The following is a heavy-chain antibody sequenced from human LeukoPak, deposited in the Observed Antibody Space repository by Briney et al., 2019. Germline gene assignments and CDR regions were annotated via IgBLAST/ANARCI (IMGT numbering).Heavy chain of an antibody. CDR1: GYSFTNYW. CDR3: ARHRPYCSGGSCYADV. CDR2: IYPGDSDT. V-gene: IGHV5-51*01. J-gene: IGHJ6*04. Sequence: KPGESLKISCKGSGYSFTNYWIGCVRQMPGKGLEWMGIIYPGDSDTRYSPSFQGQVTISADKSISTAYLQWSSLKASDTAMYYCARHRPYCSGGSCYADVWGKGTTVTVSS. D-gene: IGHD2-15*01.